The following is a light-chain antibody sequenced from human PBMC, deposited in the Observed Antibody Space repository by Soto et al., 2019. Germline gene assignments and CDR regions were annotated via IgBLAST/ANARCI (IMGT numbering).Light chain of an antibody. CDR2: VAF. J-gene: IGKJ1*01. Sequence: EIVLMQCPGTLSLSPGERATLSCSASQSVSSSYLAWYQQKPGQAPRRLIDVAFSMATGIPDTFSGSGSVTDFTLANSRLEPEDFAVYYCQQYGSSPRTFGQGTKVDIK. CDR1: QSVSSSY. CDR3: QQYGSSPRT. V-gene: IGKV3-20*01.